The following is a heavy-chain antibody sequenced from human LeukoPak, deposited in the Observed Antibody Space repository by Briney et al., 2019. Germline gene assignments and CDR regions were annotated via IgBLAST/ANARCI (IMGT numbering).Heavy chain of an antibody. V-gene: IGHV3-23*01. CDR2: ISGSGGNT. Sequence: PGGSLRLSCAASGFTFSSYAMSWVRQAPGKGLEWISTISGSGGNTYHADSVKGRFTISRDNSKNTLYLQMNSLRAEDTAVYYCATADPQYYDILTGRDDAFDIWGQGTLVTVSS. CDR1: GFTFSSYA. D-gene: IGHD3-9*01. J-gene: IGHJ3*02. CDR3: ATADPQYYDILTGRDDAFDI.